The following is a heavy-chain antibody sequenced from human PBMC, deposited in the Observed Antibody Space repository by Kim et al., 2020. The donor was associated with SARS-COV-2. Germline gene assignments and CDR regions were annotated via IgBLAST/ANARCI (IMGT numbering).Heavy chain of an antibody. V-gene: IGHV3-64D*06. J-gene: IGHJ6*02. D-gene: IGHD3-9*01. Sequence: GGSLRLSCSASGFTFSNYLMHWVRQAPGKGLEYVSAITSNGGSKSYADAVKGRFTISRDNSKNTLYLQMSSLRGVDTAVYYCAKERNDILTGYPVGMEVWGRETTVIVS. CDR3: AKERNDILTGYPVGMEV. CDR1: GFTFSNYL. CDR2: ITSNGGSK.